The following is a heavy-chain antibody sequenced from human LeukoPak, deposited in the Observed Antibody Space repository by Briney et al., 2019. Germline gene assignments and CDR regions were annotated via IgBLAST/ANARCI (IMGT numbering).Heavy chain of an antibody. Sequence: SETLSLTCTVSGGSISSGGYYWSWIRQHPGKGLEWIGYICYSGSTYYNPSLKSRVTISVDTSKNQFSLKLSSVTAADTAVYYCARGVGRQWLVLTYFDYWGQGTLVTVSS. J-gene: IGHJ4*02. CDR2: ICYSGST. CDR3: ARGVGRQWLVLTYFDY. V-gene: IGHV4-31*03. CDR1: GGSISSGGYY. D-gene: IGHD6-19*01.